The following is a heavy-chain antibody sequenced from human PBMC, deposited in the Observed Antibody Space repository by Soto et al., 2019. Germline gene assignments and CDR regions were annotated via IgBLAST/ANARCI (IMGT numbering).Heavy chain of an antibody. D-gene: IGHD4-17*01. J-gene: IGHJ6*02. CDR1: GGSISSGGYY. Sequence: QVQLQESGPGLVKPSQTLSLTCTVSGGSISSGGYYWSWIRQHPGKGLEWIGYIYYSGSTYYNPSLTARVTISVDTSKNQFSLKLSSVTAADTAVYYCARGRLRDYYGDYRTYYYYGMDVWGQGTTVTVSS. CDR3: ARGRLRDYYGDYRTYYYYGMDV. CDR2: IYYSGST. V-gene: IGHV4-31*03.